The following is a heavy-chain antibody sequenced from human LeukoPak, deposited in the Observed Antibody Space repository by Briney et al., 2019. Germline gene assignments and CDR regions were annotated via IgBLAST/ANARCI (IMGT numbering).Heavy chain of an antibody. Sequence: ASVKVSCKASGYTFSSYGISWVRQAPGQGLEWMGWISAYNGNTNYAQKYQGRVTMTTDTSANTVYMELRSLRSDDTAVYYCARDLGGWFDPWGQGTLVTVSS. V-gene: IGHV1-18*01. CDR3: ARDLGGWFDP. CDR1: GYTFSSYG. CDR2: ISAYNGNT. D-gene: IGHD3-10*01. J-gene: IGHJ5*02.